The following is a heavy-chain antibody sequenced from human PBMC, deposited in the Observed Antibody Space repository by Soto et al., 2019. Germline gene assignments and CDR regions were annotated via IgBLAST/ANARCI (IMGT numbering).Heavy chain of an antibody. CDR1: GYTFIIYW. D-gene: IGHD3-22*01. CDR3: ARHLGYYDSSGFYAFDI. Sequence: GESLKISCKASGYTFIIYWIGCVRQMPGKGLEWMGAIFPGDSDTKYSPSFQGQVTISADKSISTAYLQWSSLKASDTAMYYCARHLGYYDSSGFYAFDIWGQGTMVTVSS. V-gene: IGHV5-51*01. CDR2: IFPGDSDT. J-gene: IGHJ3*02.